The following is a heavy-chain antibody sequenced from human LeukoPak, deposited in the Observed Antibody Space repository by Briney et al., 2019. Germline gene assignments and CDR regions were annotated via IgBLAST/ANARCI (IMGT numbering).Heavy chain of an antibody. V-gene: IGHV4-34*01. CDR1: GGSFSGYY. Sequence: PSETLSLTCAVYGGSFSGYYWSWIRQPPGKGLEWIGEINHSGSTNYNPSLKSRVTISVDTSKNQFSLKLSSVTAADTAVYYCARIPPRYCTNGVCPGNDYYYGMDVWGLGTPVTVSS. D-gene: IGHD2-8*01. J-gene: IGHJ6*02. CDR3: ARIPPRYCTNGVCPGNDYYYGMDV. CDR2: INHSGST.